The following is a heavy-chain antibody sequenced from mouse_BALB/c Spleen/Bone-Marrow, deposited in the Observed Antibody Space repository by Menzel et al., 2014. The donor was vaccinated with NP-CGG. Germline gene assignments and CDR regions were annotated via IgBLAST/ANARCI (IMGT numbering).Heavy chain of an antibody. D-gene: IGHD2-14*01. CDR3: ASYRYGWYFDV. CDR2: IDPAIFT. V-gene: IGHV14-3*02. CDR1: GFNIKDTY. J-gene: IGHJ1*01. Sequence: EVQLQESGAELVKPGASVKLSCTASGFNIKDTYLHWVKQRPEQGLDWIGRIDPAIFTKYDPKFQGKATITADTSSNTAYLHLSSLASEDTAVYYCASYRYGWYFDVWGAGTTVTVSS.